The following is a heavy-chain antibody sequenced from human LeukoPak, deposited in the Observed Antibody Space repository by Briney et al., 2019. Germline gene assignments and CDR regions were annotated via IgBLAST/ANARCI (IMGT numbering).Heavy chain of an antibody. J-gene: IGHJ4*02. CDR3: AKSQYYYDSSGYYYYFDY. V-gene: IGHV3-23*01. D-gene: IGHD3-22*01. CDR2: ISGSGGST. Sequence: GGPLRLSCAASGFTFSSYAMSWVRQAPGKVLEWVSAISGSGGSTYYADSVKGRFTISRDNSKNTLYLQMNSLRAEDTAVYYCAKSQYYYDSSGYYYYFDYWGQGTLVTVSS. CDR1: GFTFSSYA.